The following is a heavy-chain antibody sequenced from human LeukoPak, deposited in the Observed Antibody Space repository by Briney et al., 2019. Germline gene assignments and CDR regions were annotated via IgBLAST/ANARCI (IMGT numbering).Heavy chain of an antibody. CDR2: TYYRSKWYN. Sequence: SQTLSLTCAISGDSVSSNNVAWNWIRQSPSRGLEWLGRTYYRSKWYNDYAVSVKSRIIINPDTSKNQFSLNLSSVTAADTAMYYCARAVLATKSEHWFDSWGQGTLVTVSS. D-gene: IGHD2-8*01. CDR1: GDSVSSNNVA. CDR3: ARAVLATKSEHWFDS. J-gene: IGHJ5*01. V-gene: IGHV6-1*01.